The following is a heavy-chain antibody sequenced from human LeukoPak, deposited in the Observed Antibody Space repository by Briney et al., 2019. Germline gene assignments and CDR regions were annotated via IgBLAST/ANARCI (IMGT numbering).Heavy chain of an antibody. J-gene: IGHJ6*03. V-gene: IGHV4-34*01. CDR3: ARGRQEVSMIVVVTTAVSYYLDV. Sequence: SETLSLTCAVYGGSSSGYYWTWIRPAPGKGLEWIGEINPSGRISYNPSLKSRLTISVDPSKNQFSLNLRSLTAADTAVYYCARGRQEVSMIVVVTTAVSYYLDVWGKGTTVTVS. CDR1: GGSSSGYY. D-gene: IGHD3-22*01. CDR2: INPSGRI.